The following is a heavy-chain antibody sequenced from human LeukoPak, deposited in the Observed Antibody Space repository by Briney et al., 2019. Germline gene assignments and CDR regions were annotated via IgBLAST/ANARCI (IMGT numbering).Heavy chain of an antibody. CDR2: IYHSGST. J-gene: IGHJ4*02. V-gene: IGHV4-4*02. CDR3: GAASDSSSPDFDY. CDR1: GGSISSSNW. Sequence: SETLSLTCAVSGGSISSSNWWSWVRQPPGKGLEWIGEIYHSGSTNYNPSLKSRVTISVDKSKNQFSLKLSSVTAADTAVYYCGAASDSSSPDFDYWGQGTLVTVSS. D-gene: IGHD6-6*01.